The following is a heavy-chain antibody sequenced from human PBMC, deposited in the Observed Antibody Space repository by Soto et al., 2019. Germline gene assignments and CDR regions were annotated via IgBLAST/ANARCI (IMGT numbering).Heavy chain of an antibody. D-gene: IGHD6-13*01. CDR2: IITSTGST. CDR3: ARGGSSSDY. Sequence: QVQLVQSGAEVKKPGSSVKVSCKAFGGTFSTYAVSWVRQAPGQGLEWVGGIITSTGSTNHAQKFQGRVTITADESTRTVYMELTSLRSDDTAVYYCARGGSSSDYWGQGTLVTVSS. V-gene: IGHV1-69*12. CDR1: GGTFSTYA. J-gene: IGHJ4*02.